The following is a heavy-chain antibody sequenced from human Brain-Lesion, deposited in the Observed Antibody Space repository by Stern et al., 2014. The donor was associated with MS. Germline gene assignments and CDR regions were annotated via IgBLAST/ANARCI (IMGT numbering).Heavy chain of an antibody. CDR1: GGSISSGGYY. Sequence: VQLEESGPGLVKPSQTLSLSCTVSGGSISSGGYYWSWIRQPAGKGLEWIGRIFNSGSTSYNPPLKSRATLSIKPSKNHISLRLTSMTAADTAVYYCARGRVVPGFQYYATDVWGQGTTVIVSS. J-gene: IGHJ6*02. CDR2: IFNSGST. D-gene: IGHD2-2*01. CDR3: ARGRVVPGFQYYATDV. V-gene: IGHV4-61*02.